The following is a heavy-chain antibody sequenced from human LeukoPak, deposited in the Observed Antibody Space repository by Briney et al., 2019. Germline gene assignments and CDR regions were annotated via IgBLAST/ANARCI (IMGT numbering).Heavy chain of an antibody. CDR3: TRKLVEY. Sequence: GGSLRLSGAASGFTFSDDWMAWVRQAPGKGLEWVANINQDGTKYYYVDSVKGRFTISRDNVKNSLYLQMNSLRAEDSAVYYCTRKLVEYWGQGILVTVSS. J-gene: IGHJ4*02. V-gene: IGHV3-7*01. CDR1: GFTFSDDW. CDR2: INQDGTKY.